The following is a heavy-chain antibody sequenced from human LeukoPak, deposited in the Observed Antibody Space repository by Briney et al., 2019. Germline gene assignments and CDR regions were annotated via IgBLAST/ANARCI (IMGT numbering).Heavy chain of an antibody. Sequence: PGGSLRLSCAASGFTFSSYWMHWVRQAPGKGLVWVSRINSDGSSTSYADSVKGRFTISRDNSKNTLYLQMNSLRAEDTAVYYCAKDYNWNYRTSYFDYWGQGTLVTVSS. D-gene: IGHD1-7*01. CDR1: GFTFSSYW. CDR2: INSDGSST. J-gene: IGHJ4*02. CDR3: AKDYNWNYRTSYFDY. V-gene: IGHV3-74*01.